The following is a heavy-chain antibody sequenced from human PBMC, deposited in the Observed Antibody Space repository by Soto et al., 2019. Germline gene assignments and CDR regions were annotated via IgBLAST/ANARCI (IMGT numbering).Heavy chain of an antibody. CDR1: GFTFSSYG. V-gene: IGHV3-33*01. Sequence: GGSLRLSCAASGFTFSSYGMHWVRQAPGKGLEWVAVIWYDGSNKYYADSVKGRFTISRDNSKNTLYLQMNSLRAEDTAVYYCARVRTVTIESDAFDIWGQGTMVTVSS. CDR3: ARVRTVTIESDAFDI. CDR2: IWYDGSNK. J-gene: IGHJ3*02. D-gene: IGHD4-17*01.